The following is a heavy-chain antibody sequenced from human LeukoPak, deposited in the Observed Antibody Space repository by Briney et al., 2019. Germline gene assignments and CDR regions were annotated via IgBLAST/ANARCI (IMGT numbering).Heavy chain of an antibody. CDR2: IYTSGST. J-gene: IGHJ5*02. CDR3: ARLPYSSSHNWFDP. CDR1: GGSISSYY. Sequence: SETLSLTCTVSGGSISSYYWSWTRQPPGKGLEWIGYIYTSGSTNYNPSLKSRVTISVDTSKNQFSLKLSSVTAADTAVYYCARLPYSSSHNWFDPWGQGTLVTVSS. V-gene: IGHV4-4*09. D-gene: IGHD6-13*01.